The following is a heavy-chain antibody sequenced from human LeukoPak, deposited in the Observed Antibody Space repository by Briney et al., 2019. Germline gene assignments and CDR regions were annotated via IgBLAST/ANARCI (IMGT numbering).Heavy chain of an antibody. CDR3: ARGRYTLIWLQYYYYGMDV. CDR1: GGSISGYY. V-gene: IGHV4-34*01. D-gene: IGHD5-18*01. CDR2: INHSGST. J-gene: IGHJ6*02. Sequence: PSETLSLTCTVSGGSISGYYWSWIRQPPGKGLEWIGEINHSGSTNYNPSLKSRVTISVDTSKNQFSLKLSSVTAADTAVYYCARGRYTLIWLQYYYYGMDVWGQGTTVTVSS.